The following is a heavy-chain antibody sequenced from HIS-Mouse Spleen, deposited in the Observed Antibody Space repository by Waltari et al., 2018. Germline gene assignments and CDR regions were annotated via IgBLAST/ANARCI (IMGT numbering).Heavy chain of an antibody. V-gene: IGHV4-39*07. CDR1: GGSISSACYF. D-gene: IGHD6-13*01. CDR2: IYSSGST. CDR3: AREIPYSSSWYDWYFDL. Sequence: QLQLQESGPGLVKPSETPSLTCTLSGGSISSACYFWGWIRQPPGKGLEWIGSIYSSGSTYYNPSLKSRVTISVDTSKNQFSLKLSSVTAADTAVYYCAREIPYSSSWYDWYFDLWGRGTLVTVSS. J-gene: IGHJ2*01.